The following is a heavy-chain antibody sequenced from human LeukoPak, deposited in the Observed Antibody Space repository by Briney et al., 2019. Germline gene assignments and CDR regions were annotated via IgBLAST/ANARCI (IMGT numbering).Heavy chain of an antibody. CDR3: ARDHIVVVPAQLWFDP. V-gene: IGHV1-18*04. D-gene: IGHD2-2*01. Sequence: ASVKVSCKGSGYNFDRYGVNWVRQAPGQGLEWMGWISAYNGNTNYAQKLQGRVTMTTDTSTSTAYMELRSLRSDDTAVYYCARDHIVVVPAQLWFDPWGQGTLVTVSS. CDR2: ISAYNGNT. J-gene: IGHJ5*02. CDR1: GYNFDRYG.